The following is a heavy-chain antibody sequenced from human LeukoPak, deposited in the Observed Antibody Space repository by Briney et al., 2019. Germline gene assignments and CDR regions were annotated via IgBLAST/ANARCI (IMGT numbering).Heavy chain of an antibody. CDR3: ARGPWANLDAFDI. D-gene: IGHD1-14*01. Sequence: PSETLSLTCAVYGGSFSGYYWSWIRQPPGKGLEVIGEINHSGSTNYNPSLKSRVTISVDTSKNQFSLKLSSVTAADTAVYYCARGPWANLDAFDIWGQGIMVTVSS. J-gene: IGHJ3*02. CDR1: GGSFSGYY. CDR2: INHSGST. V-gene: IGHV4-34*01.